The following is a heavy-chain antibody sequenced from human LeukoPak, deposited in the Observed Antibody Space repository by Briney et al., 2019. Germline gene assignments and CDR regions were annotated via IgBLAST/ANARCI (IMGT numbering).Heavy chain of an antibody. Sequence: GRSLRLSCAASGFTFSRSAMHWVRQPPGKGLEWMAVISNDGMRTFHADSVKGRFTISRDNSKNTLYLQMDTLTTEDTALYYCARRRDGYNPELDYWGQGTLVTVSS. CDR3: ARRRDGYNPELDY. CDR2: ISNDGMRT. V-gene: IGHV3-30*04. D-gene: IGHD5-24*01. CDR1: GFTFSRSA. J-gene: IGHJ4*02.